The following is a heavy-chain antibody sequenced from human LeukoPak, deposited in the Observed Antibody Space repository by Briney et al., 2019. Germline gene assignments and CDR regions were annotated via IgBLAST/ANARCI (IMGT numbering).Heavy chain of an antibody. V-gene: IGHV1-2*02. CDR2: INPNSGGT. CDR3: ARESEWELLVSAFDI. Sequence: GASVKVSCKASGYTFTGYYMHWVRQAPGQGLEWMGWINPNSGGTNYAQKFQGRVTMTRDTSISTAYMELSRLRSDDTAVYYCARESEWELLVSAFDIWGQGTMATVSS. CDR1: GYTFTGYY. J-gene: IGHJ3*02. D-gene: IGHD1-26*01.